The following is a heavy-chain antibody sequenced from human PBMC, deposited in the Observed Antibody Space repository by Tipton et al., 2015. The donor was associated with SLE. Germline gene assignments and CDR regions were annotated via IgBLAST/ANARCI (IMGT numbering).Heavy chain of an antibody. J-gene: IGHJ3*02. V-gene: IGHV4-34*01. CDR3: AIEWATNAFDI. Sequence: LRLSCAVYGGSFSGYYWSWIRQPPGKGLEWIGEINHSGSTNYNPSLKSRVTISVDTYKNQFSLKLSSVTAADTAVYYCAIEWATNAFDIWGQGPMDTVSS. D-gene: IGHD1-26*01. CDR1: GGSFSGYY. CDR2: INHSGST.